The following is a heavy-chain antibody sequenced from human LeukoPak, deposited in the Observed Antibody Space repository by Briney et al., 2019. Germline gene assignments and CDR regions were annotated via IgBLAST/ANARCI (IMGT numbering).Heavy chain of an antibody. J-gene: IGHJ4*02. Sequence: SSETLSLTCTVSGGSISSYYWSWIRQPPGKGLEWIGYIYYSGSTNYNPSLKSRVTISVDTSKNQFSLKLSSVTAADTAVYYCARGAPRGNYDFWSGYPRAYYFDYWGQGTLVTVSS. CDR1: GGSISSYY. D-gene: IGHD3-3*01. CDR2: IYYSGST. CDR3: ARGAPRGNYDFWSGYPRAYYFDY. V-gene: IGHV4-59*01.